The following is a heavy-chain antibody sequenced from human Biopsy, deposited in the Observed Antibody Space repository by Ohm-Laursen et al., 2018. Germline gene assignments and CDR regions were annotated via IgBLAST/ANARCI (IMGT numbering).Heavy chain of an antibody. J-gene: IGHJ5*02. CDR1: GNTFATYH. CDR2: INPATGET. D-gene: IGHD3-16*01. CDR3: AKPSGGVSTIGFDP. Sequence: SVKVSCKASGNTFATYHIHWVRQAPGQGLEWMGWINPATGETRYAQRFQGRVTMTRDTSVTTDYMQLSSLTSDDTALYYCAKPSGGVSTIGFDPWGQGTQVIVSS. V-gene: IGHV1-2*02.